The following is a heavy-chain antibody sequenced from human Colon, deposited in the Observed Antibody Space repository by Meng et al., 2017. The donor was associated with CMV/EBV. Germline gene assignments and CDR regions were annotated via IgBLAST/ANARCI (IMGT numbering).Heavy chain of an antibody. V-gene: IGHV3-23*01. D-gene: IGHD2-21*01. CDR1: GFTFNRNS. CDR3: AKDRAYCGSFSCSPNYFDC. J-gene: IGHJ4*02. CDR2: INGVGDTT. Sequence: GESLKISCAASGFTFNRNSMSWVRQAPGKGLEWVSGINGVGDTTYYADSVKGRFTISRDNSKNTLYLRMIDLRAEDTAMYYCAKDRAYCGSFSCSPNYFDCWGQGNLVTVSS.